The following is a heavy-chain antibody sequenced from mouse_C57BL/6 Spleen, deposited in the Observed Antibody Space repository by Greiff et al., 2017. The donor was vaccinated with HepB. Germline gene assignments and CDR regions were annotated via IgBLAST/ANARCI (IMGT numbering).Heavy chain of an antibody. V-gene: IGHV1-53*01. J-gene: IGHJ4*01. Sequence: VKLQQPGTELVKPGASVKLSCKASGYTFTSYWMHWVKQRPGQSLEWIGNINPSNGGTNYNEKFKSKATLTVDKSSSTAYMQLSSLTSEDSAVYDCARWGWLLNYAMDYWGQGTSVTVSS. CDR3: ARWGWLLNYAMDY. CDR1: GYTFTSYW. CDR2: INPSNGGT. D-gene: IGHD2-3*01.